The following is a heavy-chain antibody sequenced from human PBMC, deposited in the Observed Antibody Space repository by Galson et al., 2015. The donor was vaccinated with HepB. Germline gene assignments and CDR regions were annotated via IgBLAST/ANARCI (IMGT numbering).Heavy chain of an antibody. Sequence: QSGAEVKKPGESLKISCKGSGYFFKSYWIGWVRLTPGKGLEWMGIIHPGDSDTRYSPSFQGQVTISADRSIDTAYLHWSSLKAADTATYYCARHVGPSAAGYFDYWSQGILVTVSS. CDR3: ARHVGPSAAGYFDY. CDR2: IHPGDSDT. D-gene: IGHD6-13*01. CDR1: GYFFKSYW. J-gene: IGHJ4*02. V-gene: IGHV5-51*01.